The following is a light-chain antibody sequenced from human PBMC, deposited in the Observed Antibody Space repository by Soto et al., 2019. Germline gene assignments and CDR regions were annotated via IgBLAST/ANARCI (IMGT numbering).Light chain of an antibody. CDR2: AAS. V-gene: IGKV1-39*01. CDR3: QQSYSTPTWT. CDR1: QSISSY. J-gene: IGKJ1*01. Sequence: DIQMTQSPSSLSASVGDRVPITCRASQSISSYLKWYQQKPGKAPKLLIYAASSLQSGVQSRFSGSGAGTDFPLTISSLQPEDFATYYCQQSYSTPTWTFGQGTKVEIK.